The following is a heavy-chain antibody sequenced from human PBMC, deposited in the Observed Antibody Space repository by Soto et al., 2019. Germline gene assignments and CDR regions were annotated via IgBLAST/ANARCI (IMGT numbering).Heavy chain of an antibody. CDR2: ISYDGSNK. Sequence: GGSLRLSCAASGFTFSSYGMLWVRQGPGKGLEWVAVISYDGSNKYYADSVKGRFPISRDNSKNTLYLQMNSLRAEDTAVYYCAASDYYYYYGMDVWGQGTTVTVSS. CDR3: AASDYYYYYGMDV. CDR1: GFTFSSYG. V-gene: IGHV3-30*03. J-gene: IGHJ6*02.